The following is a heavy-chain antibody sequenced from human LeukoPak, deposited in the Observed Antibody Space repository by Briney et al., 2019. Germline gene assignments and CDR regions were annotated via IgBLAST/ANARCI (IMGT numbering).Heavy chain of an antibody. D-gene: IGHD6-13*01. J-gene: IGHJ4*02. CDR1: GGSISSSSYY. V-gene: IGHV4-39*07. Sequence: MPSETPSLTCTVSGGSISSSSYYWGWIRQPPGKGLEWIGSIYYSGSTYYNPSLKSRVTISVDTSKNQFSLKLSSVTAADTAVYYCARDRMDSSSWYFWHYFDYWGQGTLVTVSS. CDR2: IYYSGST. CDR3: ARDRMDSSSWYFWHYFDY.